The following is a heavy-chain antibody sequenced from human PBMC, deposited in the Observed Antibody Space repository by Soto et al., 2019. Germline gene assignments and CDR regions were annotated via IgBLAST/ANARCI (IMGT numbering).Heavy chain of an antibody. V-gene: IGHV1-69*01. D-gene: IGHD5-12*01. Sequence: QVQLVQSGAEVKKPGSSVKVSCKASGGTFSSYAISWVRQAPGQGLEWMGGIIPIFGTANYAQKFQGRVTINTDESTITAYMELSSLTDEDTAVYYCARGGGRLRPDDYYCYGMDVWGQGTTVTVSS. J-gene: IGHJ6*02. CDR2: IIPIFGTA. CDR1: GGTFSSYA. CDR3: ARGGGRLRPDDYYCYGMDV.